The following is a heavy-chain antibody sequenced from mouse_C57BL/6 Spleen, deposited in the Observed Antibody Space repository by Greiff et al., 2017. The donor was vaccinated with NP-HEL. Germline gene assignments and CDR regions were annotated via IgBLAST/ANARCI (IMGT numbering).Heavy chain of an antibody. J-gene: IGHJ4*01. CDR2: IHPNSGST. D-gene: IGHD2-12*01. Sequence: QVQLQQSGAELVKPGASVKLSCKASGYTFTSYWMHWVKQRPGQGLEWIGMIHPNSGSTNYNEKFKSKATLTVDKSSSTAYMQLSSLTSEDSAVYYCARSGYSNDPFVHYAMDYWGQGTSVTVSS. CDR3: ARSGYSNDPFVHYAMDY. V-gene: IGHV1-64*01. CDR1: GYTFTSYW.